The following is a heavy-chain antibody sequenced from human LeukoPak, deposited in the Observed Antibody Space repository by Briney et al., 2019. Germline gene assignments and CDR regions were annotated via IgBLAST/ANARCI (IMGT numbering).Heavy chain of an antibody. V-gene: IGHV4-30-2*01. CDR2: IYHSGNT. Sequence: SEPLSLTCAVSGGSISRGGYSWRWIRQPPGKGLEWNGYIYHSGNTYYHPSLKSRVTISVDRSKNQFSLKLSSVTAADAAVYYCARGVAATDFFDYWGQGTLVTVSS. CDR1: GGSISRGGYS. D-gene: IGHD2-15*01. CDR3: ARGVAATDFFDY. J-gene: IGHJ4*02.